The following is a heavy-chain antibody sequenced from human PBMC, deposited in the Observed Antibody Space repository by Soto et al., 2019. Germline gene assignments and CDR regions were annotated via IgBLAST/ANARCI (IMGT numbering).Heavy chain of an antibody. CDR1: GYTFTSYG. CDR2: ISAYNGNT. CDR3: ARDSSDCSSTSCYYHYYYYMDV. J-gene: IGHJ6*03. V-gene: IGHV1-18*01. Sequence: GASVKVSCKASGYTFTSYGISWVRQAPGQGLEWMGWISAYNGNTNYAQKLQGRVTMTTDTSTSTAYMELRSLRSDDTAAYYCARDSSDCSSTSCYYHYYYYMDVWGKGTTVTVSS. D-gene: IGHD2-2*01.